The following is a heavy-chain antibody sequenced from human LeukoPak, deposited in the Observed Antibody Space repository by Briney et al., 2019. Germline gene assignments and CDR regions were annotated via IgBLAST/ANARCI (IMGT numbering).Heavy chain of an antibody. D-gene: IGHD2-15*01. CDR1: GFTFSNYG. CDR3: ARDGGGGLDY. CDR2: IWYDGSNK. V-gene: IGHV3-33*01. J-gene: IGHJ4*02. Sequence: GGSLRLSCAASGFTFSNYGMHWVRQAPGKGLEWVALIWYDGSNKYYADSVQGRFIISRDNSKNTLYLQMNSLRAEDTAVYYCARDGGGGLDYWGQGTLVTVSS.